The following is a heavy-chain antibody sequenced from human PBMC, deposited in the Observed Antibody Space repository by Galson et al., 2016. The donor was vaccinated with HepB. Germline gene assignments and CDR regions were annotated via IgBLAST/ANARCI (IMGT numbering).Heavy chain of an antibody. CDR3: ARVDYSSSWFAFDI. D-gene: IGHD6-13*01. CDR1: GYTFTSYA. V-gene: IGHV1-3*01. Sequence: SVKVSCKASGYTFTSYAIHWVRQAPGQRLEWMGWINAENGNTKYSQKFQGRVTITRYTSASTAYMELSSLRSEDTAVYYCARVDYSSSWFAFDIWGQGTMVTVSS. CDR2: INAENGNT. J-gene: IGHJ3*02.